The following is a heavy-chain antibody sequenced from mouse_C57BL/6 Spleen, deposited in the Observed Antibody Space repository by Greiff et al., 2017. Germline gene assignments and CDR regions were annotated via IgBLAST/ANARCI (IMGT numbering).Heavy chain of an antibody. Sequence: QVQLQQSGAELVKPGASVKMSCTASGYTFTSYWITWVKQRPGQGLEWIGDIYPGSGSTNYNEKFTSKATLTVDTSSSTAYMQLSSLTTKDSAVYYCARKDSPVGYAMDYWGQGTSVTVSS. CDR3: ARKDSPVGYAMDY. V-gene: IGHV1-55*01. J-gene: IGHJ4*01. CDR2: IYPGSGST. CDR1: GYTFTSYW.